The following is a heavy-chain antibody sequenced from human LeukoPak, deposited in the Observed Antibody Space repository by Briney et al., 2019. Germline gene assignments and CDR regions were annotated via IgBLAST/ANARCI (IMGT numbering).Heavy chain of an antibody. V-gene: IGHV1-69*05. J-gene: IGHJ4*02. D-gene: IGHD2-15*01. CDR2: IIPIFGTA. CDR3: VRDCSGGSCYPYAGY. Sequence: GASVKVSCKASGGTFSSYAISWVRQAPGQGLEWMGRIIPIFGTANYAQKFQGRVTITTDESTSTAYMELSSLRSEDTAVYYCVRDCSGGSCYPYAGYWGQGTLVTVSS. CDR1: GGTFSSYA.